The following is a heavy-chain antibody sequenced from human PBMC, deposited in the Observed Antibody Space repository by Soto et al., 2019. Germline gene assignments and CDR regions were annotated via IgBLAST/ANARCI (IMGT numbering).Heavy chain of an antibody. Sequence: SVKVSCKSSGGTFSSYAISWVRQAPGQGLEWMGGIIPIFGTANYAQKFQGRVTITAYESTSTAYMELSSLRSEDTDVYYCERVLWGQLLLNYGMDVWCQGITVTVSS. J-gene: IGHJ6*02. CDR2: IIPIFGTA. V-gene: IGHV1-69*13. CDR3: ERVLWGQLLLNYGMDV. D-gene: IGHD2-15*01. CDR1: GGTFSSYA.